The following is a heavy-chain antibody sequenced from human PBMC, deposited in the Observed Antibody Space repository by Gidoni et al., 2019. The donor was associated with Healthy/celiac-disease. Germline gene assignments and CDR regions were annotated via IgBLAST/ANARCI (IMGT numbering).Heavy chain of an antibody. CDR1: GFTFSSYA. CDR2: ISYDGSNK. J-gene: IGHJ3*02. D-gene: IGHD3-9*01. V-gene: IGHV3-30-3*01. CDR3: ATNYDILTGYAFDI. Sequence: QVQLVESGGGVVQPGRSLRLSCAASGFTFSSYAMHWVRQAPGKGLEWVAVISYDGSNKYYADSVKGRFTISRDNSKNTLYLQMNSLRAEDTAVYYCATNYDILTGYAFDIWGQGTMVTVSS.